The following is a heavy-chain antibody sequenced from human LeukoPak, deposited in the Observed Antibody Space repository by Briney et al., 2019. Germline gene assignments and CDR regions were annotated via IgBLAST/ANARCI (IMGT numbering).Heavy chain of an antibody. CDR2: ISSDGNKK. D-gene: IGHD5-24*01. CDR1: GFNLNIYL. J-gene: IGHJ4*02. CDR3: ARVARVGGGYGYNSGLFDY. Sequence: GGSLRLSCAASGFNLNIYLIHWVRQAPGKGLEWVGLISSDGNKKYYADSVRGRFTISRDNSKNTLFLQMNSLRAEDTAVYYCARVARVGGGYGYNSGLFDYWGQGTLVTVSS. V-gene: IGHV3-30*04.